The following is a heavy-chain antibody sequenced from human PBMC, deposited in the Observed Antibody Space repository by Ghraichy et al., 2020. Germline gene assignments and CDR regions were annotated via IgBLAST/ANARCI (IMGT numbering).Heavy chain of an antibody. V-gene: IGHV4-59*01. CDR3: ARKRVAVATFDY. CDR2: IYYSGST. CDR1: GGSISSYY. J-gene: IGHJ4*02. D-gene: IGHD6-19*01. Sequence: SETLSLTCTVSGGSISSYYWSWIRQPPGKGLEWIGYIYYSGSTNYNPSLKSRVTISVDTSKNQFSLKLSSVTAADTAVYYCARKRVAVATFDYWGQGTLVTVSS.